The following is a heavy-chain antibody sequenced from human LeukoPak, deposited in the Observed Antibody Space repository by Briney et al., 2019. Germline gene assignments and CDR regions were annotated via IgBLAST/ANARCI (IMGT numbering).Heavy chain of an antibody. Sequence: GGSLRLSCAASGFTFSSYSMNWVRQAPGKGLEWVSYISSSSSTIYYADSVKGRFTISRDNAKNSLYLQMNSLRAEDTAVYYCARGGSDYDSSGFHDYWGPGTLVTVSS. CDR1: GFTFSSYS. V-gene: IGHV3-48*04. D-gene: IGHD3-22*01. CDR3: ARGGSDYDSSGFHDY. J-gene: IGHJ4*02. CDR2: ISSSSSTI.